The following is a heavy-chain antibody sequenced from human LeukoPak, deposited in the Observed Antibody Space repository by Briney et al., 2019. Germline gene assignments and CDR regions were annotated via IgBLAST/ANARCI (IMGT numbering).Heavy chain of an antibody. Sequence: GGSLRLSCAGSGFTFSSYWMSWVRQAPGRGLEWVANIKPDGSDKYYVDAVKGRFTVSRDNAENSLYLNMNSLRIEDTAVYYCARDLNRDADYWGQGTLVTVSS. CDR2: IKPDGSDK. CDR1: GFTFSSYW. D-gene: IGHD1-14*01. V-gene: IGHV3-7*04. CDR3: ARDLNRDADY. J-gene: IGHJ4*02.